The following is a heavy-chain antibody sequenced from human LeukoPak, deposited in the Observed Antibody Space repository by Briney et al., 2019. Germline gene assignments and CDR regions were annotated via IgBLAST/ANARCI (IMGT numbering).Heavy chain of an antibody. J-gene: IGHJ4*02. V-gene: IGHV3-7*01. CDR3: ARMSSYCDY. D-gene: IGHD2-2*01. CDR1: GFPFSIHQ. CDR2: IKPDGSEK. Sequence: GGSLGLSCVASGFPFSIHQMNWARQPPGKGLESVATIKPDGSEKYYVDSVKGRFTISRDNAKSSLYLQMNSLRAEDTGVYFCARMSSYCDYWGQGTLVTVSS.